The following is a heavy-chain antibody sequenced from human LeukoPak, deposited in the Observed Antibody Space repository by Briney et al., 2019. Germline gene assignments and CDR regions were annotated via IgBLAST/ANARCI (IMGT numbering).Heavy chain of an antibody. CDR1: GYTLTELS. CDR3: ARDFVMTTVTWTSYAFDI. Sequence: VASVKVSCKVSGYTLTELSMHWVRQAPGKGLEWMGGFDPEDGETIYAQKFQGRVTMTEDTSTDTAYMELSSLRSEDTAVYYCARDFVMTTVTWTSYAFDIWGQGTMVTVSS. V-gene: IGHV1-24*01. J-gene: IGHJ3*02. CDR2: FDPEDGET. D-gene: IGHD4-17*01.